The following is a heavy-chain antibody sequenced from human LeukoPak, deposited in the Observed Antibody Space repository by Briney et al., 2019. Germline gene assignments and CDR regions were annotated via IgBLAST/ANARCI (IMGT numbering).Heavy chain of an antibody. CDR3: ATTYCSGGACSRRYFDN. V-gene: IGHV4-31*03. Sequence: PSETLSLTCTVSRGSISGSGYYWSWIRHHPGKGLEWIGYIYYSGGTYYNPSLRSRVTISVDTSKNQFFLHLSAVTAADTAVYYCATTYCSGGACSRRYFDNWGKGTQVAVSP. CDR1: RGSISGSGYY. CDR2: IYYSGGT. J-gene: IGHJ4*02. D-gene: IGHD2-8*02.